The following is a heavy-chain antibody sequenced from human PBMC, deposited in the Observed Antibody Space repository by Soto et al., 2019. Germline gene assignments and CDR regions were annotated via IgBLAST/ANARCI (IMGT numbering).Heavy chain of an antibody. CDR1: GFTVSSNH. CDR3: ARDLSGDYGALDT. J-gene: IGHJ3*02. V-gene: IGHV3-53*01. Sequence: PGGSLRLSCAASGFTVSSNHMSWVRQAPGKGLEWVSVIYSGGSTYYADSVKGRFTISRDNSKNTLYLQMNSLRAEDTAVYYCARDLSGDYGALDTWGQGTMVT. D-gene: IGHD4-17*01. CDR2: IYSGGST.